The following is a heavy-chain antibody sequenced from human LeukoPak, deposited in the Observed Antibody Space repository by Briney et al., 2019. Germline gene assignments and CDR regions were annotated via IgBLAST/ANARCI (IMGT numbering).Heavy chain of an antibody. V-gene: IGHV5-51*01. CDR2: IYPGDSDT. Sequence: GESLKISCKGSGYSFTSYWIGWVRQMPGKGLEWMGIIYPGDSDTRYSPSFQGQVTISADKSISTAYLQWSSLKASDTAMYYCASRAIGGDGSRYFDYWGQGTLVTVSS. CDR3: ASRAIGGDGSRYFDY. D-gene: IGHD2-21*02. J-gene: IGHJ4*02. CDR1: GYSFTSYW.